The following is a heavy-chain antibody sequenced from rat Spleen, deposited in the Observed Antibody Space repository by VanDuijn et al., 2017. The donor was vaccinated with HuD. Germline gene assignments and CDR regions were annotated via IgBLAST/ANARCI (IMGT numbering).Heavy chain of an antibody. Sequence: EVQLVESGGGLVQPGRSLKLSCITSGFTFSHYGMAWVRQAPTKGLEWVATLSYDGHTTYYRDSVKGRFTISRDNAQNTLYLQMSKLGSEDTAIYYCVREERGVDYWGQGVMVTVSS. CDR2: LSYDGHTT. CDR3: VREERGVDY. CDR1: GFTFSHYG. V-gene: IGHV5-29*01. J-gene: IGHJ2*01.